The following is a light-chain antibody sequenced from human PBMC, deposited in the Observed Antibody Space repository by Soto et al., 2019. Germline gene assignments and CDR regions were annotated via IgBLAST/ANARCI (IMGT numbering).Light chain of an antibody. Sequence: EIVLTQSPGTLSLSPGERATLSCRASQSVSSSYLAWYQQKPGQAPRLLIYGASSRATGIPDRFSGSGSGTDFTLTISRLEPEDFAVYYCQQYGSPRTFGQGTKLKIK. CDR1: QSVSSSY. CDR2: GAS. V-gene: IGKV3-20*01. CDR3: QQYGSPRT. J-gene: IGKJ1*01.